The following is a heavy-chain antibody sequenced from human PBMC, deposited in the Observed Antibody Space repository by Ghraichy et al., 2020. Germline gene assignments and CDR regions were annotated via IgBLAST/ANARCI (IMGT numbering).Heavy chain of an antibody. J-gene: IGHJ3*02. CDR3: ASGTSSWYNAFDI. Sequence: GESLNISCAASGFTLSGHWMHWVRQAPGKGLVWVSRTNDDGSTTSYADSVKGRFTISRDNANNTPYLQMNNLRAEDTAMYYCASGTSSWYNAFDIWGQGTMVIVSS. CDR1: GFTLSGHW. D-gene: IGHD6-13*01. V-gene: IGHV3-74*01. CDR2: TNDDGSTT.